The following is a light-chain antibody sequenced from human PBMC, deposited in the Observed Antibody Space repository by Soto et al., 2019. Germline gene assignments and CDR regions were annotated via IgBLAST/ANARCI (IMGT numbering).Light chain of an antibody. V-gene: IGLV2-14*03. Sequence: QSVLTQPASVSGSPGQSITISCTGTSSALGAYNFVSWHQQHPGKAPKLMIYNVYDRPSGISYRFSGSKSGNTASLTISGLQGEDEADYYCSAYTVSRTYVFGTGTKGTVL. CDR1: SSALGAYNF. J-gene: IGLJ1*01. CDR2: NVY. CDR3: SAYTVSRTYV.